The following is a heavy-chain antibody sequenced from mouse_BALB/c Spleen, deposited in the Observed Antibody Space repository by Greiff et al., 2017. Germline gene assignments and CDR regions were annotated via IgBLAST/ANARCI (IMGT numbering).Heavy chain of an antibody. CDR3: ARLYYGNYVAY. CDR2: IYPGDGDT. V-gene: IGHV1-82*01. J-gene: IGHJ3*01. D-gene: IGHD2-1*01. Sequence: VQLQQSGPELVKPGASVKISCKASGYAFSSSWMNWVKQRPGQGLEWIGRIYPGDGDTNYNGKFKGKATLTADKSSSTAYMQLSSLTSVDSAVYFCARLYYGNYVAYWGQGTLVTVSA. CDR1: GYAFSSSW.